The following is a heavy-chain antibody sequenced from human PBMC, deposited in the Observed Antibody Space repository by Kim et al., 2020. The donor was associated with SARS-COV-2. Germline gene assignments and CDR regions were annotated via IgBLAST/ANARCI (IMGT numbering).Heavy chain of an antibody. Sequence: GGSLRLSCAASGFTFSSYGMHWVRQAPGKGLEWVAVIWYDGSNKYYADSVKGRFTISRDNSKNTLYLQMNSLRAEDTAVYYCATATEEGHSSSSGFDYWGQGTLVTVSS. CDR2: IWYDGSNK. D-gene: IGHD6-6*01. V-gene: IGHV3-33*01. CDR1: GFTFSSYG. CDR3: ATATEEGHSSSSGFDY. J-gene: IGHJ4*02.